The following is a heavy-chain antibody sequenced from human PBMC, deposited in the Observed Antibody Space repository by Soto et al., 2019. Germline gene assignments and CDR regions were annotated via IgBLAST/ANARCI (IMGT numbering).Heavy chain of an antibody. D-gene: IGHD2-21*01. Sequence: QVQLVQPGAEGKKPGSSVKVSCKASGGTFSSYAISWVRQAPGQGLEWMGGIIPIFGTANYAQKFQGRVTITADESTSTAYMELSSLRSEDTAVYYCARDGQASSHYFDLWGRGTLVTVSS. CDR2: IIPIFGTA. CDR1: GGTFSSYA. V-gene: IGHV1-69*01. CDR3: ARDGQASSHYFDL. J-gene: IGHJ2*01.